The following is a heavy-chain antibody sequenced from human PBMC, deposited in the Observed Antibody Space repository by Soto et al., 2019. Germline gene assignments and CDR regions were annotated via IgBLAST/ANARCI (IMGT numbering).Heavy chain of an antibody. Sequence: QITLNESGPTQVKPRQTLTLTCTFSGFSLTTSGVGVGWIRQSPGKAPEWLALIYWDDDKRYSPSLKSRLTITKDTSKYQVVLTMADLDPAVTSTYYGAHRVLRTFFGLVTTTAIYFDFWGQGTPVAVSS. CDR2: IYWDDDK. J-gene: IGHJ4*02. CDR3: AHRVLRTFFGLVTTTAIYFDF. D-gene: IGHD3-3*01. V-gene: IGHV2-5*02. CDR1: GFSLTTSGVG.